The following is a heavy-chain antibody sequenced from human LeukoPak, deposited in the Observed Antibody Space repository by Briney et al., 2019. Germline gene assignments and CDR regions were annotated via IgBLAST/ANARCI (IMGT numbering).Heavy chain of an antibody. CDR2: INPNSGDT. Sequence: ASVKVSCKASGYTFTRYYMHWVRQAPGRGLEGVGWINPNSGDTNYAQKFQGRVTMTRDTAISTAYMELSRLRSDDTAVYYCARVYRIGYCSGTSCYHLGYWGQRTLVTVSS. CDR3: ARVYRIGYCSGTSCYHLGY. CDR1: GYTFTRYY. J-gene: IGHJ4*02. V-gene: IGHV1-2*02. D-gene: IGHD2-2*01.